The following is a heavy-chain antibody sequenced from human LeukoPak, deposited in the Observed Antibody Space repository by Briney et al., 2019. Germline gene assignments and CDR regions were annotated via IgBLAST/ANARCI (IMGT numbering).Heavy chain of an antibody. J-gene: IGHJ4*02. CDR2: IFSGGST. D-gene: IGHD3-9*01. Sequence: GGSLRLSCAASGFTFRSYAMHWVRQAPGKGLEWVPVIFSGGSTYYADSVKGRFTISRDNSKNTLYLQMNRLRAEDTAVYYCARDVGPYYDILTGYYGGYYFDYWGQGALVTVSS. CDR3: ARDVGPYYDILTGYYGGYYFDY. CDR1: GFTFRSYA. V-gene: IGHV3-53*01.